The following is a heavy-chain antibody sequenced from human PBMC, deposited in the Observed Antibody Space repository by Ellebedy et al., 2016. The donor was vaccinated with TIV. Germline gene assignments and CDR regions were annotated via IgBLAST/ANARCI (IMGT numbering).Heavy chain of an antibody. J-gene: IGHJ4*02. CDR1: GYTFTSYA. Sequence: ASVKVSXKASGYTFTSYAMHWVRQAPGQRLEWMGWINAGNGNTKYSQKFQGRVTMTTDTSTSTAYMELRSLRSDDTAVYYCARALDTAMVAPGYWGQGTLVTVSS. D-gene: IGHD5-18*01. CDR3: ARALDTAMVAPGY. V-gene: IGHV1-3*01. CDR2: INAGNGNT.